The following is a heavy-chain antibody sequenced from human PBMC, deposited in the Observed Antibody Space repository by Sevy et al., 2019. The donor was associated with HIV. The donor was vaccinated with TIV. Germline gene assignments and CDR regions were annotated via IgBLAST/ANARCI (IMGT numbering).Heavy chain of an antibody. CDR1: GFTFSNAW. D-gene: IGHD2-2*01. J-gene: IGHJ4*02. Sequence: GGSLRLSCVASGFTFSNAWMSWVRQAPGKGLEWVGRIKTKSDGWTTDYVEPVKGRFTIARDNSKNTRNMQMNSLKTEDAAVYYCTTERRTSVTYRAFDYWGQGTLVTVSS. CDR3: TTERRTSVTYRAFDY. V-gene: IGHV3-15*05. CDR2: IKTKSDGWTT.